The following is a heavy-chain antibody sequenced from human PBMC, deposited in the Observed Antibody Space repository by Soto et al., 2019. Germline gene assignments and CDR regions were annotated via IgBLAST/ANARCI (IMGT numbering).Heavy chain of an antibody. Sequence: LRLCCASSGFTFSSYWMSWVRQAPGKGLEWVTNIKQDGSEKYYVDSVKGRFTISRDNAKNSLYLQMNSLRAEDTAVYYCASVPITIFGGLYYFDYWGQGTLVTVSS. D-gene: IGHD3-3*01. CDR3: ASVPITIFGGLYYFDY. J-gene: IGHJ4*02. CDR2: IKQDGSEK. CDR1: GFTFSSYW. V-gene: IGHV3-7*01.